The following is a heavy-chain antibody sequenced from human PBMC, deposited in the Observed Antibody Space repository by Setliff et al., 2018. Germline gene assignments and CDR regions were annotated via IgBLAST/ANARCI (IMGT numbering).Heavy chain of an antibody. Sequence: GASVKVSCKASGYTFTNYGITWVRQAPGQGLEWMGWINNYNTNTKYAQKLQGRVTMTTDTSTSTAYMELRSLRSDDTAVYYCARINFYVSSGYYYAPDYWGQETLVTVSS. V-gene: IGHV1-18*01. CDR1: GYTFTNYG. CDR2: INNYNTNT. J-gene: IGHJ4*02. D-gene: IGHD3-22*01. CDR3: ARINFYVSSGYYYAPDY.